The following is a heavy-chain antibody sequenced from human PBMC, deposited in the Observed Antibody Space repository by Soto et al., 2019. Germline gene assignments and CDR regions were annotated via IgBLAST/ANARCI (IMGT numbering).Heavy chain of an antibody. CDR3: AAGYCSGGSCYPLYYYGMDV. Sequence: SVKVSCKASGFTFTSSAVQWVRQARGQRLEWIGWIVVGSGNTNYAQKFQERVTITRDMSTSTAYMELSSLRSEDTAVYYCAAGYCSGGSCYPLYYYGMDVWG. V-gene: IGHV1-58*01. CDR1: GFTFTSSA. D-gene: IGHD2-15*01. J-gene: IGHJ6*02. CDR2: IVVGSGNT.